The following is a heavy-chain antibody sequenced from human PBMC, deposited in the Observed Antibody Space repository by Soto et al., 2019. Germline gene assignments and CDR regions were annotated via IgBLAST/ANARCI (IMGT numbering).Heavy chain of an antibody. D-gene: IGHD5-12*01. J-gene: IGHJ4*02. CDR1: GGSFSGYY. V-gene: IGHV4-34*01. CDR3: ARGGVATIKFLDY. CDR2: INHSGST. Sequence: QVQLQQWGAGLLKPSETLSLTCAVYGGSFSGYYWSWIRQPPWKGLEWIGEINHSGSTNYNPSLKSRVTISVDTSKNQFSLKLSSVTAADTAVYYCARGGVATIKFLDYWGQGTLVTVSS.